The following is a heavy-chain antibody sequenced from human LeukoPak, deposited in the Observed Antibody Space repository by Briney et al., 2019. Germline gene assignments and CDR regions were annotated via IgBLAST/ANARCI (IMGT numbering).Heavy chain of an antibody. CDR1: GFTVSSNY. D-gene: IGHD1-14*01. CDR2: ISGSGSDT. V-gene: IGHV3-23*01. Sequence: GGSLRLSCAASGFTVSSNYMSWVRQAPGKGLEWVSTISGSGSDTYYADSVKGRFAISRDNSKNTLYLQMNSLRAEDTAVYYCAKDLTTTHYNWFDPWGQGTLVTVSS. CDR3: AKDLTTTHYNWFDP. J-gene: IGHJ5*02.